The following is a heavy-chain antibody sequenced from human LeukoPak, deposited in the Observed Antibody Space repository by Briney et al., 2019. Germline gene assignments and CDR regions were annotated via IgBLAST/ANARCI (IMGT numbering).Heavy chain of an antibody. J-gene: IGHJ3*02. Sequence: QSGGSLRLSCAASGFTVSSNYMSWVRQAPGKGLEWVSVIYSGGSTYYADSVKGRFTISRDNSKNTLYLQMNSLRAEDTAVYYCARALITNDYGDYADAFDIWGQGTMATVSS. CDR2: IYSGGST. D-gene: IGHD4-17*01. V-gene: IGHV3-53*01. CDR1: GFTVSSNY. CDR3: ARALITNDYGDYADAFDI.